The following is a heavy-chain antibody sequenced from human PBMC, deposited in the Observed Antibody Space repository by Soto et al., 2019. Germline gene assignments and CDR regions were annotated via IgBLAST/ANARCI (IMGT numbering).Heavy chain of an antibody. CDR3: ASGSALRKRYGDSWTPSWYFDL. CDR2: IWYDGSSK. V-gene: IGHV3-33*01. J-gene: IGHJ2*01. CDR1: GFSFYNYG. D-gene: IGHD5-18*01. Sequence: QVQLAESGGGVVQPGTSLRVSCEASGFSFYNYGMHWVGQAPGKGLECVALIWYDGSSKYHADSVEGRFTISRDNSQSTLYLDMNSLRAQDTAVYYCASGSALRKRYGDSWTPSWYFDLWGRGTLVSVSS.